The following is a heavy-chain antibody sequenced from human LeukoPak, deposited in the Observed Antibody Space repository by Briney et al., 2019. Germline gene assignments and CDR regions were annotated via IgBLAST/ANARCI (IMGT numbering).Heavy chain of an antibody. D-gene: IGHD2-2*01. CDR2: INHSGST. Sequence: SETLSLTCAVYGGSFSGYYWSWIRQPPGKGLEWIGEINHSGSTNYNPSLKSRVTISVDTSKNQFSLKLSSVTAADTAVYYCVRGGGLGYCSSTSCHPFGYWGQGTLVTVSS. CDR3: VRGGGLGYCSSTSCHPFGY. J-gene: IGHJ4*02. CDR1: GGSFSGYY. V-gene: IGHV4-34*01.